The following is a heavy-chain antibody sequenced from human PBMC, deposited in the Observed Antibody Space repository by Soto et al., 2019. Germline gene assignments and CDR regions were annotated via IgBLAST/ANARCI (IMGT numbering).Heavy chain of an antibody. J-gene: IGHJ6*02. V-gene: IGHV4-34*01. Sequence: SLTCAVYGGSFSGYYWSWIRQPPGKGLEWIGEINHSGSTNYNPSLKSRVTISVDTSKNQFSLKLSSVTAADTAVYYCARGSEGVGMDVWGQGTTVTVSS. CDR2: INHSGST. CDR3: ARGSEGVGMDV. CDR1: GGSFSGYY. D-gene: IGHD6-25*01.